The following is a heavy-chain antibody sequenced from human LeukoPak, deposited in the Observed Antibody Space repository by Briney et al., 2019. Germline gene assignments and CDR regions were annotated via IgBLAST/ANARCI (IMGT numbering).Heavy chain of an antibody. D-gene: IGHD3-10*01. Sequence: KPSETLSLTCTVSGGSISSYYWSWIRQPPGKGLEWIGYIYYSGSTNYNPSLKSRVTISVDTSKNQFSLKLSSVTAADTAVYYCAGSMVRGAPYYMDVWGKGTTVTVSS. J-gene: IGHJ6*03. CDR1: GGSISSYY. V-gene: IGHV4-59*01. CDR3: AGSMVRGAPYYMDV. CDR2: IYYSGST.